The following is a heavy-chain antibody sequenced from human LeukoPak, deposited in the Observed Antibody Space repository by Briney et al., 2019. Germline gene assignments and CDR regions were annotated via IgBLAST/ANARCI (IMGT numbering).Heavy chain of an antibody. CDR3: ARGGAARLHLQN. CDR2: IYHSGST. CDR1: GGSISTYY. Sequence: PSETLSLTCTVSGGSISTYYWNWNRQPPGKGLEWIGYIYHSGSTNYNPSLQSRVTISVDTSKNQFSLNLNSVTAADTAVYYCARGGAARLHLQNWGQGTLVTVSS. V-gene: IGHV4-59*01. J-gene: IGHJ1*01. D-gene: IGHD6-6*01.